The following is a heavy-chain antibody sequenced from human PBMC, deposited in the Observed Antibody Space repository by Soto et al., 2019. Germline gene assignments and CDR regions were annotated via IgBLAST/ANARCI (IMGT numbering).Heavy chain of an antibody. J-gene: IGHJ4*02. CDR1: GFTIDDYA. V-gene: IGHV3-9*01. CDR2: ISWNSGSI. Sequence: EVQLVESRGGLVQPGRSLRLSCAASGFTIDDYAMDWVRQAPGQGLEWVSGISWNSGSIGCADSVKGRFAISRDNAKNSLYLQMNSLRAEDTALYYCAKASERYCSGGSCYFDYWGQGTLVTVFS. D-gene: IGHD2-15*01. CDR3: AKASERYCSGGSCYFDY.